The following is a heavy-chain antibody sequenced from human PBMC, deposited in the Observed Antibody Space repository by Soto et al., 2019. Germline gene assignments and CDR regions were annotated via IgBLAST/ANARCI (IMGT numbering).Heavy chain of an antibody. CDR3: ARDIHDSSGYYYLHEGEADY. D-gene: IGHD3-22*01. V-gene: IGHV3-33*01. J-gene: IGHJ4*02. CDR2: IWYDGSNK. CDR1: GFTFSSYG. Sequence: QVQLVESGGGVVQPGRSLRLSCAASGFTFSSYGMHWVRQAPGKGLEWVAVIWYDGSNKYYADSVKGSFTISRDNSKNTVYLQMNSLRAEDTAVYYCARDIHDSSGYYYLHEGEADYWGQGTLVTVSS.